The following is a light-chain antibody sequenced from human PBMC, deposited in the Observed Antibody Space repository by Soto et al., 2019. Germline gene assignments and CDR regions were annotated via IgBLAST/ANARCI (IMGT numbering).Light chain of an antibody. CDR3: CSYAGSYNYV. J-gene: IGLJ1*01. CDR2: DVS. Sequence: QSVLTQPRSVSGSPGQSVTISCTGTSSDVGGYNYVSWYQQHPGKAPKLMIYDVSKRPSGVPDRFSGPKSGNTASLTISGLQAEDEADYYCCSYAGSYNYVFGTGTKVTVL. CDR1: SSDVGGYNY. V-gene: IGLV2-11*01.